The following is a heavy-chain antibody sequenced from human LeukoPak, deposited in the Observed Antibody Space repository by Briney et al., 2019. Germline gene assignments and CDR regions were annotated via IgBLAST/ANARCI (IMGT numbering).Heavy chain of an antibody. CDR3: ARYPAPPFEHIVVVPAASPYYYYGMDV. Sequence: ASVKVSCKASGYTFTSHYMHCVRQAPGQGLEWMGIINPSGGSTSYAQKFQGRVTMTRDTSTSTVYMELSSLRSEDTAVYYCARYPAPPFEHIVVVPAASPYYYYGMDVWGKGTTVTVSS. J-gene: IGHJ6*04. CDR2: INPSGGST. CDR1: GYTFTSHY. V-gene: IGHV1-46*01. D-gene: IGHD2-2*01.